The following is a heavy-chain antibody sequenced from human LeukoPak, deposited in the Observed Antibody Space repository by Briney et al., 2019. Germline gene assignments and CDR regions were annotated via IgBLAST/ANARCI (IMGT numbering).Heavy chain of an antibody. CDR2: ISGSGGST. J-gene: IGHJ3*02. CDR3: AKYSSGWYWKAFDI. D-gene: IGHD6-19*01. CDR1: GFTFSDYY. Sequence: GGSLRLSCAASGFTFSDYYMSWIRQAPGKGLEWVSAISGSGGSTYYADSVKGRFTISRDNSKNTLYLQMNSPRAEDTAVYYCAKYSSGWYWKAFDIWGQGTMVTVSS. V-gene: IGHV3-23*01.